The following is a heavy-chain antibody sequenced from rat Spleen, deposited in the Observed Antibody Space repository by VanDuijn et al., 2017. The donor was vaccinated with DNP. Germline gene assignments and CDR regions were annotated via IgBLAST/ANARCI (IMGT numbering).Heavy chain of an antibody. CDR1: VDSPSCNFR. CDR2: INADCNT. V-gene: IGHV3-3*01. Sequence: SVPVDSPSCNFRWSWIRKFPLNKLEWIGNINADCNTTPNPSLTSRLSITSAPSKNHLFLQVNSVTTEDTATYYCVRSPSYYWYFDFWGPGTMVTVSS. J-gene: IGHJ1*01. D-gene: IGHD3-1*01. CDR3: VRSPSYYWYFDF.